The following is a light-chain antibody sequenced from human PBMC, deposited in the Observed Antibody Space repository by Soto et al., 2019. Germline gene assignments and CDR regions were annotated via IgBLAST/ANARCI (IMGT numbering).Light chain of an antibody. CDR1: QGISSY. J-gene: IGKJ2*01. V-gene: IGKV1-9*01. Sequence: DIQLTQSPSFLSASVGDRVTITCRASQGISSYLAWYQQKPGKAPKLLIYAASTLQSGVPSRFSGSGSGTEFTLTISSLQPEDVATYYCQQVKTYPRTFGQGTKVDIK. CDR2: AAS. CDR3: QQVKTYPRT.